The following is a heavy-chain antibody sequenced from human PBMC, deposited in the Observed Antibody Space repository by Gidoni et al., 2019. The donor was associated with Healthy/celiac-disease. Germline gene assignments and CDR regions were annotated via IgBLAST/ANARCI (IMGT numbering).Heavy chain of an antibody. D-gene: IGHD3-10*01. Sequence: QVQLQESGPGLVKPSETLSLTCTVSGYSISIGYYCGWLRQPPGKGLEWIVSTYHSGSTYHNPALKSRVTISVDTSKNKFSLKLSSVTAADTAVYYCARLGLYGSVSYGWFDPWGQGTLVTVSS. J-gene: IGHJ5*02. CDR3: ARLGLYGSVSYGWFDP. V-gene: IGHV4-38-2*02. CDR2: TYHSGST. CDR1: GYSISIGYY.